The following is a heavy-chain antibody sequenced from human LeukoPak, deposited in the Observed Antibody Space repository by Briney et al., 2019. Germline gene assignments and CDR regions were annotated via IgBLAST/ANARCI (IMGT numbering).Heavy chain of an antibody. CDR2: IKSDGSST. CDR3: AKSDYFDS. Sequence: PGGSLRLSCEGSGFTFSSDSMGWVRQAPGKGLVWVSRIKSDGSSTTYADSVKGRFTISRDNARNTLYLQMNSLRAEDTAVYYCAKSDYFDSWGQGTLVTVSS. V-gene: IGHV3-74*01. CDR1: GFTFSSDS. J-gene: IGHJ4*02.